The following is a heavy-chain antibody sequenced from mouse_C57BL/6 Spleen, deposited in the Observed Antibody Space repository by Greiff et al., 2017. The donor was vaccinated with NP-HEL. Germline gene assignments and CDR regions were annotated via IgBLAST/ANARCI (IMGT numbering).Heavy chain of an antibody. CDR1: GFTFSSYA. CDR2: ISDGGSYT. Sequence: EVMLVESGGGLVKPGGSLKLSCAASGFTFSSYAMSWVRQTPEKRLEWVATISDGGSYTYYPDNVKGRFTISRDNAKNNLYLQMSHLKSEDTAMYYCAIHYYGSSPYFDYWGQGTTLTVSS. D-gene: IGHD1-1*01. CDR3: AIHYYGSSPYFDY. J-gene: IGHJ2*01. V-gene: IGHV5-4*03.